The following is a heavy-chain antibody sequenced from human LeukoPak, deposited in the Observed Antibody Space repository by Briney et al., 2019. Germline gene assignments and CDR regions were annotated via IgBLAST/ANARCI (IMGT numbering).Heavy chain of an antibody. CDR2: IYYSGST. CDR3: ATYTLYGDYGMDV. CDR1: VGSISSGDYY. J-gene: IGHJ6*04. V-gene: IGHV4-30-4*01. Sequence: SETLSLTCTVSVGSISSGDYYWSWIRQPPGKGLEWIGYIYYSGSTYYNPSLKSRVTISVDTSKNQFSLKLSSVTAADTAVYYCATYTLYGDYGMDVWGEGTTVTVSS. D-gene: IGHD4-17*01.